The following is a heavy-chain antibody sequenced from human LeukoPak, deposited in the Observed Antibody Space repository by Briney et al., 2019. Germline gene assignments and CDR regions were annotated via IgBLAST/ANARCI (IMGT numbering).Heavy chain of an antibody. D-gene: IGHD3-22*01. CDR1: GFTFSSYS. V-gene: IGHV3-21*01. Sequence: PGGSLRLSCAASGFTFSSYSMNWVRQAPGKGLEWVSSISSSSSYIYYADSVEGRLTISRDNAKNSLYLQMNSLRAEDTAVYYCARGSPYYYDSSGRGFDYWGQGTLVTVSS. J-gene: IGHJ4*02. CDR2: ISSSSSYI. CDR3: ARGSPYYYDSSGRGFDY.